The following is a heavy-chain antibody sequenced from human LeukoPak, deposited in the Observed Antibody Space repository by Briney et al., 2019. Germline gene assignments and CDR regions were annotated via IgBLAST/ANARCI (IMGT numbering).Heavy chain of an antibody. Sequence: WGSPSFSSAGSGFTFSSHSINWVRQAPGKGLKWLSSISSSSSFRYYADSVRGRFTISRDNAKNYVYLQRNSLKAEDTAVYYCARNVPHYGDYSAANYYYYGMDVWGQGTTVTVSS. J-gene: IGHJ6*02. D-gene: IGHD4-17*01. CDR1: GFTFSSHS. CDR2: ISSSSSFR. CDR3: ARNVPHYGDYSAANYYYYGMDV. V-gene: IGHV3-21*01.